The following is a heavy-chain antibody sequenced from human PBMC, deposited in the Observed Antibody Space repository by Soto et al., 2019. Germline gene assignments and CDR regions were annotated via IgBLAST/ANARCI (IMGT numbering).Heavy chain of an antibody. D-gene: IGHD5-12*01. Sequence: EVQLVESGGGLVKPGGSLRLSCAASGFTFSSYSMNWVRQAPGKGLEWVSSISSSSSYIYYADSVKGRFTISRDNAKNSLYLQMNSLRAEDTAVYYCARSFMATGGGVYYFDYWGQGTLVTVSS. CDR2: ISSSSSYI. CDR1: GFTFSSYS. V-gene: IGHV3-21*01. J-gene: IGHJ4*02. CDR3: ARSFMATGGGVYYFDY.